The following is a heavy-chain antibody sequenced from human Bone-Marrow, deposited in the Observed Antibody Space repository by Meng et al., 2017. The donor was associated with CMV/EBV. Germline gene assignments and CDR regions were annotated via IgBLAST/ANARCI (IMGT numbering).Heavy chain of an antibody. D-gene: IGHD2-2*01. V-gene: IGHV4-31*03. CDR1: GGSISSGGYY. CDR2: IYYSGST. CDR3: ARYMVVPAAVDAFDI. J-gene: IGHJ3*02. Sequence: SETLSLTCTVSGGSISSGGYYWSWIRQHPGKGLEWIGYIYYSGSTYYNPSLKSRVTISVDTSKNQFSLKLSSVTAADTAVYYCARYMVVPAAVDAFDIWGQATMVTVSS.